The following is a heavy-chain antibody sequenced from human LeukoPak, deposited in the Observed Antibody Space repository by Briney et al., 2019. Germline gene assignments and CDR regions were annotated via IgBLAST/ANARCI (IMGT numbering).Heavy chain of an antibody. CDR1: GFTVSINY. J-gene: IGHJ4*02. D-gene: IGHD2-2*01. Sequence: PGGSLRLSCAASGFTVSINYMSWVRQAPGKGLEWVSVIYSGGNTYYADSVKGRFTISRDNSKNTVYLQMNSRRAEDTAVYYCARGETSSYDYWGQGTLVTVSS. CDR2: IYSGGNT. CDR3: ARGETSSYDY. V-gene: IGHV3-53*01.